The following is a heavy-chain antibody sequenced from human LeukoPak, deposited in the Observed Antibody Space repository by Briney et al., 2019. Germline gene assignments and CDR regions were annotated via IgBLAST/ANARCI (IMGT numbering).Heavy chain of an antibody. CDR1: GFTFNTYT. V-gene: IGHV3-21*06. CDR2: ISTSSSYI. Sequence: GGSLRLSCAASGFTFNTYTMNWVRQAPGKGLEWVSSISTSSSYIYYADSVKGRFTISRGNAKNSLFLQMNSLRAEDTAVYYCARVGTSRGIVVDPFDYWGQGTLVTVSS. J-gene: IGHJ4*02. CDR3: ARVGTSRGIVVDPFDY. D-gene: IGHD3-22*01.